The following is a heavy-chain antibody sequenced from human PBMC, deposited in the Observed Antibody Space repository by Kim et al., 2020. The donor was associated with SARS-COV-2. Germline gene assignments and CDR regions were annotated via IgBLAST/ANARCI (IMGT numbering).Heavy chain of an antibody. Sequence: RYDPSFQGHVTITADKSVRTAYLQWSTLKASDTAMYYCARRGGSLNYFDFWGQGTLVIVSS. V-gene: IGHV5-51*01. J-gene: IGHJ4*02. CDR3: ARRGGSLNYFDF. D-gene: IGHD3-10*01.